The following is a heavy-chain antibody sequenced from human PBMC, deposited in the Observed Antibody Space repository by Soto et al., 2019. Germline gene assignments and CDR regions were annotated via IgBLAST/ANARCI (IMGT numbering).Heavy chain of an antibody. CDR3: ARLAEQPRGWFDP. V-gene: IGHV4-39*01. Sequence: QLQLQESGPGLVKPSETLSLTCTVSGGSISSSSYYWGWIRQPPGKGLEWIGSIYYSGSTYYNPSLKSRVTISVDTSKNQFSLKLSSVTAADTAVYYCARLAEQPRGWFDPWGQGTLVTVSS. J-gene: IGHJ5*02. CDR1: GGSISSSSYY. D-gene: IGHD6-13*01. CDR2: IYYSGST.